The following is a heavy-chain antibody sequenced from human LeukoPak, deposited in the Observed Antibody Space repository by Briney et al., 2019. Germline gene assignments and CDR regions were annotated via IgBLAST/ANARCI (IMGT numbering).Heavy chain of an antibody. CDR3: ARVAAEVVGLPGAIGFGWLRRDYYYMDV. D-gene: IGHD2-2*02. J-gene: IGHJ6*03. Sequence: GASVKVSCKASGYTFTSYDINWVRQATGQGLEWMGWMNPNSGNTGYAQKFQGRVTITRNTSISTAYMELSSLRSEDTAVYYCARVAAEVVGLPGAIGFGWLRRDYYYMDVWGKGTTVTVSS. CDR1: GYTFTSYD. CDR2: MNPNSGNT. V-gene: IGHV1-8*03.